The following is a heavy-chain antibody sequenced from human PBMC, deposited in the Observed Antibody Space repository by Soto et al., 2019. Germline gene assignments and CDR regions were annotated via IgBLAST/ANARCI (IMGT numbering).Heavy chain of an antibody. J-gene: IGHJ6*02. CDR2: ISGSGGST. Sequence: PGGSLRLSCAASGFTFSSYAMSWVRQAPGKGLEWVSAISGSGGSTYYADSVKGRFTISRDNSKNTLYLQMNSLRAEDTAVYYCAKVVEVGATRLAADYYYGMDVWGQGTKVTVSS. D-gene: IGHD1-26*01. V-gene: IGHV3-23*01. CDR1: GFTFSSYA. CDR3: AKVVEVGATRLAADYYYGMDV.